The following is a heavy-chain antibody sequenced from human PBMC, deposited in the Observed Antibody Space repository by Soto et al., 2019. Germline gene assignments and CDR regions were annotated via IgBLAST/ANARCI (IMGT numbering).Heavy chain of an antibody. D-gene: IGHD2-21*02. CDR2: IIPLFGTP. V-gene: IGHV1-69*01. CDR3: ARASPVICGGDPCYRLDSSFDS. CDR1: GATFSTTG. J-gene: IGHJ5*01. Sequence: QVQLVQSGAEVRKPGSSLRVSCKSSGATFSTTGISWVRQAPGQGLEWMGGIIPLFGTPKYARKFQGRGSITADESTNTVYMELNSLRPDDAAVYYCARASPVICGGDPCYRLDSSFDSWGQGSLVIVSS.